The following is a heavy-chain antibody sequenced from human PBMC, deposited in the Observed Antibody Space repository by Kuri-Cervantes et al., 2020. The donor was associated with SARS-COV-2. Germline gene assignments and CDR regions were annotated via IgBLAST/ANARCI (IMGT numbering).Heavy chain of an antibody. V-gene: IGHV5-51*01. CDR3: ARHRGGYCSSTSCYPGYYYYGMDV. Sequence: GESLKISCKGSGYRFTSYWIGWVRQMPGKGLEWMGIIYPGDSESRYSPSFQGQVTISADKSISTAYLQWSSLKASDTAMYYCARHRGGYCSSTSCYPGYYYYGMDVWGQGTLVTVSS. D-gene: IGHD2-2*01. CDR1: GYRFTSYW. CDR2: IYPGDSES. J-gene: IGHJ6*02.